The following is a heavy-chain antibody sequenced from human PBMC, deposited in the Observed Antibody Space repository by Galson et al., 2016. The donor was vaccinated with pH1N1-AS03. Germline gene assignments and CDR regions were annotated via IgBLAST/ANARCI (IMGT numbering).Heavy chain of an antibody. J-gene: IGHJ4*02. D-gene: IGHD7-27*01. CDR2: INHSGDA. V-gene: IGHV4-34*01. CDR3: ARQRAELGTHDY. CDR1: GVSLNFFS. Sequence: ETLSLTCGVSGVSLNFFSWSWIRQPPGKGLEFIGEINHSGDAKYNPSLQSRVTISVYKSKNQFSLKVNSVSAADTALYYCARQRAELGTHDYWGQGTLFIVSS.